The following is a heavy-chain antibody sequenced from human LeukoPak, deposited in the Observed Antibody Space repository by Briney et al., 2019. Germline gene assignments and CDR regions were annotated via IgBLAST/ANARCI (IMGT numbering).Heavy chain of an antibody. CDR3: ARVPETTQLFDY. V-gene: IGHV3-20*04. Sequence: GGSLRLSCAASGFTFDAYGLSWVRQAPGKGLELVSGINWNDGSTDYADSVKGRFTISRDKAKNSLYLQMNSLRAEDTALYYCARVPETTQLFDYWGQGTLVTVSS. D-gene: IGHD1-14*01. CDR2: INWNDGST. J-gene: IGHJ4*02. CDR1: GFTFDAYG.